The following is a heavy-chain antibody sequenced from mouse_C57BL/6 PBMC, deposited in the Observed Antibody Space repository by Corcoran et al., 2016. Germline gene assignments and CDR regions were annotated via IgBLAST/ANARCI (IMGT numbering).Heavy chain of an antibody. Sequence: QVQLQQSGAELARPGASVKLSCKASGYTFTSYGISWVKQRTGQGLEWIGEIYPRSGNTYYNEKFKGKATLTADKSSSTAYMELRSLTSEDSAVYFCARKGDYERFAYWGQGTLVTVSA. D-gene: IGHD2-4*01. V-gene: IGHV1-81*01. J-gene: IGHJ3*01. CDR2: IYPRSGNT. CDR1: GYTFTSYG. CDR3: ARKGDYERFAY.